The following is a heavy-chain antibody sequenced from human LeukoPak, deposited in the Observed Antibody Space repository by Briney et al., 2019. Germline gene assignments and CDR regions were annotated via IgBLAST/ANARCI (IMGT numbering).Heavy chain of an antibody. V-gene: IGHV3-30*04. J-gene: IGHJ4*02. CDR1: GFTFSSYA. Sequence: PGRSLRLSCAASGFTFSSYAMHWVRQAPGKGLEWVAVISYDGSNKYYADSVKGRFTISRDNSKNTLYLQMNSLRAEDTAVYYCARALGPMYYFDYWGQGTLVTVSS. CDR3: ARALGPMYYFDY. CDR2: ISYDGSNK.